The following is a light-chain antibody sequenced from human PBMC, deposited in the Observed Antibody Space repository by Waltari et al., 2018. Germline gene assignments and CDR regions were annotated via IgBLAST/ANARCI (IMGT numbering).Light chain of an antibody. CDR3: SSYTSSSYVI. Sequence: QSALTQPASVSGSPGQSITISCSGTSRDGGGYNFVSWYPQHPGKDPKLTAYDVSKRPSGVSKRFSGSNACNTASLTISGLQADDEADYYCSSYTSSSYVIFGGGTKLTVL. V-gene: IGLV2-14*01. CDR1: SRDGGGYNF. J-gene: IGLJ2*01. CDR2: DVS.